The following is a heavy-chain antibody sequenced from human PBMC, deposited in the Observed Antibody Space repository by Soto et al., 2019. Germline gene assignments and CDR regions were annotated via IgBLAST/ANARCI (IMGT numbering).Heavy chain of an antibody. Sequence: HPGGSLRLSCAASGFTLSSYAMSLVRQAPGKGLEWVSAISGSGGSTYYADSVKGRFTISRDNSKNTLYLQMNRLRAEDTAVYYCAKDSHDSSGYYYPRSAFDIWGQGAMVTVSS. J-gene: IGHJ3*02. CDR2: ISGSGGST. D-gene: IGHD3-22*01. CDR3: AKDSHDSSGYYYPRSAFDI. V-gene: IGHV3-23*01. CDR1: GFTLSSYA.